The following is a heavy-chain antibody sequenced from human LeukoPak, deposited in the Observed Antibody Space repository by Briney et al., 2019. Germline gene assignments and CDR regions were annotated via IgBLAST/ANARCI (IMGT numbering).Heavy chain of an antibody. CDR3: ARGGISTSLDS. CDR1: GGSISNYY. CDR2: LYSTGAT. D-gene: IGHD2-2*01. V-gene: IGHV4-4*07. J-gene: IGHJ4*02. Sequence: SETLSLTCSVSGGSISNYYWNWMRQPAGKGLEWIGRLYSTGATNHNPSLKGRVTMSVDTSKNQFSLKLKSVTAADTAVYYCARGGISTSLDSWGQGALVTVSS.